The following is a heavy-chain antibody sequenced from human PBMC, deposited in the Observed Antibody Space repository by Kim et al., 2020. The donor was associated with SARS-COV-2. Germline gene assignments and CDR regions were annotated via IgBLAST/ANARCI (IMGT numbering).Heavy chain of an antibody. CDR2: INHSGST. Sequence: SETLSLTCAVYGGSFSGYYWSWIRQPPGKGLEWIGEINHSGSTNYNPSLKSRVTISVDTSKNQFSLKLSSVTAADTAVYYCARGGALAGKESSPFDYWGQGTLVTVSS. D-gene: IGHD3-10*01. V-gene: IGHV4-34*01. CDR3: ARGGALAGKESSPFDY. CDR1: GGSFSGYY. J-gene: IGHJ4*02.